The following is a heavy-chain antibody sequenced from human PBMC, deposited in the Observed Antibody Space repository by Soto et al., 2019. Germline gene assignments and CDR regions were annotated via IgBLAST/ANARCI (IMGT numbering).Heavy chain of an antibody. Sequence: QVQLVQSGAEVKKPGSSVKVSCKASGGTFSSYAISWVRQAPGQGLEWMGGIIPIFGTANYAQKFQGRVTITADESTSTAYMELSSLRSEDTAVYYCARGLGAVVVAATHGYNWFDAWGQGTLVTVSS. CDR2: IIPIFGTA. CDR1: GGTFSSYA. J-gene: IGHJ5*02. V-gene: IGHV1-69*01. D-gene: IGHD2-15*01. CDR3: ARGLGAVVVAATHGYNWFDA.